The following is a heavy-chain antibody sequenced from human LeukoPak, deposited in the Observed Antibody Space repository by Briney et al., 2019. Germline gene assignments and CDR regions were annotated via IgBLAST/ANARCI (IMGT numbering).Heavy chain of an antibody. Sequence: GGSLRLSCTASGFTFGDYAMSWFRQAPGKGREGVGFIRSKVYGCTTEYAASVKGRFTISRDDSKSIAYLQMNSLKTEDTAVYYCTRDPPTEYSGSYFAADPFDYWGQGTLVTVSS. CDR1: GFTFGDYA. D-gene: IGHD1-26*01. J-gene: IGHJ4*02. CDR3: TRDPPTEYSGSYFAADPFDY. CDR2: IRSKVYGCTT. V-gene: IGHV3-49*03.